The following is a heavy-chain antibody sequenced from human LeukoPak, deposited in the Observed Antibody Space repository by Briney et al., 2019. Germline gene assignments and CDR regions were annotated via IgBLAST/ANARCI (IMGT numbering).Heavy chain of an antibody. V-gene: IGHV3-53*01. D-gene: IGHD3-3*01. CDR2: IFRDGSR. Sequence: PGGSLRLSCAVSGFTVSTNYMSWVRQAPGKGLQWVSTIFRDGSRYYEDSVRGRFSISRDDSKDILYLQMSNLRAEDTAVYYCARDFYDFWSGYWVWGQGTLVTVSS. CDR1: GFTVSTNY. J-gene: IGHJ4*02. CDR3: ARDFYDFWSGYWV.